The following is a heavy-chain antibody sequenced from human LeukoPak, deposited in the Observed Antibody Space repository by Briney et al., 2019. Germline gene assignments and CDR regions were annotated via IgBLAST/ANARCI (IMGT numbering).Heavy chain of an antibody. J-gene: IGHJ4*02. CDR1: GVSVSSSSYY. CDR3: ASRPDY. V-gene: IGHV4-39*01. CDR2: IYYTGKT. Sequence: PSETLSLTCTVSGVSVSSSSYYWGWIRQPPGKGLEWIGTIYYTGKTYYNPSLQSRVTISADTSKNQFSLRLSSVTAADTAVYYCASRPDYWGQGTLVTVSS.